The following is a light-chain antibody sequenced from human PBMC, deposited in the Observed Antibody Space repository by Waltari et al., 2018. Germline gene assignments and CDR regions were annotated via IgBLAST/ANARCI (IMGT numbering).Light chain of an antibody. CDR2: EVS. CDR3: ASYAGNNNFV. V-gene: IGLV2-8*01. CDR1: SSHIGAYNY. J-gene: IGLJ1*01. Sequence: HSALTQPPSASGSPAQSVSISCTGPSSHIGAYNYVSWYQKHPGKAPKLMISEVSKRPSGVPDRFSGSKSGNTASLTVSGLQAEDEADYYCASYAGNNNFVFGSGTKVTVL.